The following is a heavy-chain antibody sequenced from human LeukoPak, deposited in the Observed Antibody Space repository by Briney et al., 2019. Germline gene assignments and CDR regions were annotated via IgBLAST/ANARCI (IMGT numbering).Heavy chain of an antibody. CDR1: GGTFSSYA. V-gene: IGHV1-69*13. J-gene: IGHJ6*03. D-gene: IGHD3-3*01. CDR3: ARDSIFGVVIRDDYYYYMDV. CDR2: IIPIFGTA. Sequence: SVKVSCKASGGTFSSYAISWVRQAPGQGLEWMGGIIPIFGTANYAQKFQGRVTITADESTSTAYMELSSLRSEDTAVYYCARDSIFGVVIRDDYYYYMDVWGKGPRSPSP.